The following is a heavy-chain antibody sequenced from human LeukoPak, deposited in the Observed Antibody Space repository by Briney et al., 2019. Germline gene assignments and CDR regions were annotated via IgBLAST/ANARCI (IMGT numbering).Heavy chain of an antibody. V-gene: IGHV4-59*08. CDR3: ARQSYPYGMGV. CDR1: GGSISSYY. J-gene: IGHJ6*02. CDR2: IYYSGST. Sequence: SETLSLTCTVSGGSISSYYWSWIRQPPGKGLEWIGYIYYSGSTNYNPSLKSRVTISVDTSKNQFSLKLSSVTAADTAVYYCARQSYPYGMGVWGQGTTVTVSS. D-gene: IGHD1-26*01.